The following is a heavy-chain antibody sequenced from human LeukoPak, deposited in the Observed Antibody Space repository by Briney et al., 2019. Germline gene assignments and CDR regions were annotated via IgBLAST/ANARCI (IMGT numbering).Heavy chain of an antibody. J-gene: IGHJ4*02. V-gene: IGHV3-33*01. CDR2: IWYDGFNK. CDR3: ARDLGNWGWNDF. Sequence: GGSLRLYCAASGFTFSSYVMHWVRQAPGQGLEWVAVIWYDGFNKYYADSVKGRFTISRDNSKNTLYLQMNSLRAEDTAVYYCARDLGNWGWNDFWGQGTLVTVSS. D-gene: IGHD7-27*01. CDR1: GFTFSSYV.